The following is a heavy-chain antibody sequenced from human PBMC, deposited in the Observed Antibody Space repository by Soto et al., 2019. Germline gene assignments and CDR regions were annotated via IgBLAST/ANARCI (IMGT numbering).Heavy chain of an antibody. Sequence: GGSLRLSCAASGFTFSSYAMTWVRQAPGRGLEWVSAISSNGGSTYYANSVKGRFTISRDNSKNTLYLQMGSLRAEDMAVYYCARLNYGSGTPFDYWGQGTLVTVSS. J-gene: IGHJ4*02. CDR3: ARLNYGSGTPFDY. D-gene: IGHD3-10*01. CDR2: ISSNGGST. V-gene: IGHV3-64*01. CDR1: GFTFSSYA.